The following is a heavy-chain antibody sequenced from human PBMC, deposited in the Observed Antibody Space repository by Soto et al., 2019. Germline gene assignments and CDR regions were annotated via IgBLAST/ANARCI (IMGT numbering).Heavy chain of an antibody. V-gene: IGHV4-34*01. D-gene: IGHD1-7*01. J-gene: IGHJ4*02. CDR1: GGSFSGYY. CDR3: ARTLTGTSYFDY. CDR2: INHSGST. Sequence: PSETLSLTXAVYGGSFSGYYWSWIRQPPGKGLEWIGEINHSGSTNYNPSLKSRVTISVDTSKNQFSLKLSSVTAADTAVYYCARTLTGTSYFDYWGQGTLVTVSS.